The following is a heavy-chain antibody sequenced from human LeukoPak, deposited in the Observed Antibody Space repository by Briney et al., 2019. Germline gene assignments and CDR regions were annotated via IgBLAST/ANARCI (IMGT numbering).Heavy chain of an antibody. J-gene: IGHJ4*02. CDR1: GFTFSSYF. Sequence: PGGSLRLSCGASGFTFSSYFMHWVRQAPGRGLVWISRINSDGSSRSYADSVKGRFTISRDNAKNTLDLQMNSLRAEDTAVYYCARDHYGSSFGYWGQGTLVTVSS. CDR2: INSDGSSR. D-gene: IGHD3-10*01. CDR3: ARDHYGSSFGY. V-gene: IGHV3-74*01.